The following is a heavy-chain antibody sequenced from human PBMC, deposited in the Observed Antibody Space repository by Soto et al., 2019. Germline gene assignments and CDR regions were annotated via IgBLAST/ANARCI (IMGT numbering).Heavy chain of an antibody. CDR3: ARHVSGSGYEYYFEQ. CDR1: GGSIISSSYY. Sequence: QLQLQESGPGLVKPSETLSLTCTVSGGSIISSSYYWAWIRQPPGKGLEWLGNIDYSGNTYYNPSLERRVAISVDTSKNQFSLKLTSVTAVDTAVYYCARHVSGSGYEYYFEQGGQGTLVTVSS. V-gene: IGHV4-39*01. D-gene: IGHD5-12*01. J-gene: IGHJ4*02. CDR2: IDYSGNT.